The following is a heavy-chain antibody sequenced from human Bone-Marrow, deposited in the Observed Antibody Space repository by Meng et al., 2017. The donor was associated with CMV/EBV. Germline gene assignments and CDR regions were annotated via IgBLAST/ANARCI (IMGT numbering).Heavy chain of an antibody. V-gene: IGHV1-2*02. J-gene: IGHJ5*02. Sequence: ASVKVSCKASRYTFTGYYMHWVRQAPGQGLEWMGWINPNSGGTNYAQKFQGRVTMTRDTSISTAYMELSRLRSDDTAVYYCAREKMTMVVTSFDPWGQGTLVTVSS. CDR1: RYTFTGYY. CDR3: AREKMTMVVTSFDP. CDR2: INPNSGGT. D-gene: IGHD4-23*01.